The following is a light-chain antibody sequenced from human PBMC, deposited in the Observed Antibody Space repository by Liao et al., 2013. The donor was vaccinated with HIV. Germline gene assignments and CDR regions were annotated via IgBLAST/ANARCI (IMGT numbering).Light chain of an antibody. Sequence: SYELTQPPSVSVSPGQTASITCSGDKLGHKYACWYQQRPGQSPVLVIYQDTKRPSGIPERFSGSNSGNTATLTISGAQAMDEGDYYCQAWDRGMGVFGTGTKVTVL. CDR1: KLGHKY. V-gene: IGLV3-1*01. CDR3: QAWDRGMGV. CDR2: QDT. J-gene: IGLJ1*01.